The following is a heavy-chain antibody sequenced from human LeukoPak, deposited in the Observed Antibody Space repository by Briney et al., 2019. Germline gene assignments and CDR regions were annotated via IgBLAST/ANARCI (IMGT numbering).Heavy chain of an antibody. V-gene: IGHV4-39*07. CDR2: NYYSGST. Sequence: PSETLSLTCTVSGCSISSSSYYWGRHPQPPGKGLEGIGSNYYSGSTYYNPSLKSRVTISVDTSKNQFSLKLSSVTAADTAVYYCATWYYYDSSGYYVGAFDIWGQGTMVTVSS. J-gene: IGHJ3*02. CDR3: ATWYYYDSSGYYVGAFDI. CDR1: GCSISSSSYY. D-gene: IGHD3-22*01.